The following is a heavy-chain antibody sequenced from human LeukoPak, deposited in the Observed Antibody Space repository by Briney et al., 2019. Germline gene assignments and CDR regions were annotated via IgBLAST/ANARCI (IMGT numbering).Heavy chain of an antibody. CDR1: GGTFSSYA. D-gene: IGHD3-22*01. CDR2: IIPIFGTA. Sequence: RASVKVSFTASGGTFSSYAISWVRQAPGQGLEWMGGIIPIFGTANYAQKFQGRVTITTDESTSTAYMELSSLRSGDTAVYYCARSAVDYYDSSGYYYFDYWGQGTLVTVSS. CDR3: ARSAVDYYDSSGYYYFDY. V-gene: IGHV1-69*05. J-gene: IGHJ4*02.